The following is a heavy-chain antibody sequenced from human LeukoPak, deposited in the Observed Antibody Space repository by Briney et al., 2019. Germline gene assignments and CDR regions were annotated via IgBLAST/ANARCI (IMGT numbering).Heavy chain of an antibody. J-gene: IGHJ4*02. CDR1: GGTINSGDYY. CDR2: IYYSGST. Sequence: SETLSLTCTVSGGTINSGDYYWSWIRQPPGKGLEWIGYIYYSGSTYYNPSLKSRVTISVDTSKDQFSLKLSSVTAADTAVYYCARVDAGGSHYWGQGTLVTVSS. V-gene: IGHV4-30-4*01. D-gene: IGHD3-10*01. CDR3: ARVDAGGSHY.